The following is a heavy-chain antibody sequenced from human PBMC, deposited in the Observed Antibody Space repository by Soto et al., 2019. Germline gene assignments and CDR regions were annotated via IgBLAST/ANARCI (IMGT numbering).Heavy chain of an antibody. CDR2: ISYDGSNK. D-gene: IGHD1-26*01. J-gene: IGHJ6*02. CDR3: ARDQSGSYYYGMDV. V-gene: IGHV3-30-3*01. CDR1: GFTFSSYA. Sequence: PRGSLRLSCAASGFTFSSYAMHWVRQAPGKGLEWVAVISYDGSNKYYADSVKGRFTISRDNSKNTLYLQMNSLRAEDTAVYYCARDQSGSYYYGMDVWGQGTTVTVSS.